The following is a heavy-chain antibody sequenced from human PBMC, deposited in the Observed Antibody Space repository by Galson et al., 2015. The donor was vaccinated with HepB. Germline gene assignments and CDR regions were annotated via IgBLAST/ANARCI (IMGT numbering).Heavy chain of an antibody. V-gene: IGHV3-21*01. D-gene: IGHD3-22*01. CDR1: GFTFSSYS. CDR2: ISNSSSYI. J-gene: IGHJ4*02. Sequence: SLRLSCAASGFTFSSYSMNWVRQAPGKGLEWVSSISNSSSYIYYAESVKGRFTISRDNAKNSLYLQMNSLRAEDTAVYYFARGGPDYYDSSGYPTDYWGQGTLVTVSS. CDR3: ARGGPDYYDSSGYPTDY.